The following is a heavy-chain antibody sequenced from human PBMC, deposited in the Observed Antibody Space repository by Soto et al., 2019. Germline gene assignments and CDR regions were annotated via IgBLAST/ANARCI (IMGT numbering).Heavy chain of an antibody. V-gene: IGHV4-34*01. CDR2: INHSGST. J-gene: IGHJ5*02. D-gene: IGHD3-3*01. Sequence: SETLSLTCAVYGGSFSGYYWSWIRQPPGKGLEWIGEINHSGSTNYNPSLKSRVTISVDTSKNQFSLKLSSVTAADTAVYYCGRGLPSIFRFDPWGQGTLVTVSS. CDR1: GGSFSGYY. CDR3: GRGLPSIFRFDP.